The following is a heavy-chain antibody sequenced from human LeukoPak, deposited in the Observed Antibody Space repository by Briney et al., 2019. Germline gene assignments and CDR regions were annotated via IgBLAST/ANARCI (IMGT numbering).Heavy chain of an antibody. D-gene: IGHD6-19*01. Sequence: GASVKVSCKASGYTFTRYGISWVRQAPGQGLEWMGWISAYNGNTNYAQKLQGRVTMTTDTSTNTAYMELRSLRSDDTAVYYCAREMAVAGSGVIDSWGQGTLVTVSS. J-gene: IGHJ4*02. CDR2: ISAYNGNT. V-gene: IGHV1-18*01. CDR1: GYTFTRYG. CDR3: AREMAVAGSGVIDS.